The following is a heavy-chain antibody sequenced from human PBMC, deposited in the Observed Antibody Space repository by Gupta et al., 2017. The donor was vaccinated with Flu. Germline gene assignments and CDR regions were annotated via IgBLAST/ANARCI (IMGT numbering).Heavy chain of an antibody. CDR1: GGSLSSGGYY. V-gene: IGHV4-31*03. CDR2: IYYSGRT. Sequence: QVQLQESGPGLVQPSQTLSLTCTVSGGSLSSGGYYWSWIRQHPGKGLEWIGYIYYSGRTYYNTALKSRVTISVDTSKNQFSLKRSSVTAAETAVYYCARGSTVSPPQAFDYGGQGTLVTVSS. D-gene: IGHD4-17*01. J-gene: IGHJ4*02. CDR3: ARGSTVSPPQAFDY.